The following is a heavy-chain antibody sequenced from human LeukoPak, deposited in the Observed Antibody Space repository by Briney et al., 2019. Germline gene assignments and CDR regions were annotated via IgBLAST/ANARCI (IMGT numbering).Heavy chain of an antibody. CDR2: INPNSGGT. Sequence: GASVKVSCKASGYTFSGYYMHWVRQAPGQGLEGMGWINPNSGGTNYAQKFQGRVTMTRDTSISTAYMELSRLRFDDTAVYYCASGSSYDSSGRGFDYWGQGTLVTVSS. V-gene: IGHV1-2*02. D-gene: IGHD3-22*01. CDR3: ASGSSYDSSGRGFDY. CDR1: GYTFSGYY. J-gene: IGHJ4*02.